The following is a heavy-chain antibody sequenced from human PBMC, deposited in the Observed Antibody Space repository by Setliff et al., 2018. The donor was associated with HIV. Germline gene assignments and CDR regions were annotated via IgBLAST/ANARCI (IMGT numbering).Heavy chain of an antibody. CDR1: GGSFSGYY. V-gene: IGHV4-34*01. J-gene: IGHJ6*03. CDR2: INHSGST. D-gene: IGHD3-3*01. Sequence: SSETLSLTCAVYGGSFSGYYWSWIRQPPGKGLEWIGEINHSGSTNYNPSLKSRVTISVDTSKNQFSLKLSSVTAADTAVYYCARGPPRNFWSGHTKDYYYYYMDVWGKGTTVTVSS. CDR3: ARGPPRNFWSGHTKDYYYYYMDV.